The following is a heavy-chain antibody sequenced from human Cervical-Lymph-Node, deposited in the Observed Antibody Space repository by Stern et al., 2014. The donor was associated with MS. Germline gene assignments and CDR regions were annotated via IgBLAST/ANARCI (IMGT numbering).Heavy chain of an antibody. CDR1: GFPFSSHA. V-gene: IGHV3-30*04. Sequence: VQLVESGGGVVQPGRSLRLSCAASGFPFSSHAMHWVRQAPGKGLEWVAVILYDGHYKYYADSVKGRFTISRDNSRNTLYLQMNSLRVDDTALYYCATSSPRFLDWQNYYNYYGMDVWGQGTTVTVSS. CDR2: ILYDGHYK. CDR3: ATSSPRFLDWQNYYNYYGMDV. D-gene: IGHD3/OR15-3a*01. J-gene: IGHJ6*02.